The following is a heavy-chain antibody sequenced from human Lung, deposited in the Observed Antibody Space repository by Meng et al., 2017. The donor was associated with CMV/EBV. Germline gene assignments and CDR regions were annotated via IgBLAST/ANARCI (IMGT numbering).Heavy chain of an antibody. D-gene: IGHD5/OR15-5a*01. CDR2: IWYDGSNK. J-gene: IGHJ3*01. V-gene: IGHV3-33*06. CDR3: AKDIVSTINPGAFDV. CDR1: GFAFSSYG. Sequence: GESLKISCTASGFAFSSYGMHWVRQAPGKGLEWVAVIWYDGSNKYFADSVKGRFTVSRDNSRNMLYLHMNRLRADDTAVYYCAKDIVSTINPGAFDVWGQGKMV.